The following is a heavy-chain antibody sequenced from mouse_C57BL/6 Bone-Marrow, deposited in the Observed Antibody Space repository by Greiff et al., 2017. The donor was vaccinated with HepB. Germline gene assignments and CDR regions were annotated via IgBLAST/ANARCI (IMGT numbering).Heavy chain of an antibody. V-gene: IGHV1-81*01. CDR3: ARFWAMSEHYFVY. D-gene: IGHD2-3*01. J-gene: IGHJ2*01. Sequence: VQLQQSGAELARPGASVKLSCKASGYTFTSYGISWVKQRTGQGLEWIGEIYPRSGNTYYNEKFKGKATLTADKSSSTAYMELRSLTSEDSAVYFCARFWAMSEHYFVYGGQGTTLTVSS. CDR1: GYTFTSYG. CDR2: IYPRSGNT.